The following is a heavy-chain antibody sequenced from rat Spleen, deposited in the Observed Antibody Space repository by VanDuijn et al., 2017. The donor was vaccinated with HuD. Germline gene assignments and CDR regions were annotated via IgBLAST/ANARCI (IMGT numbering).Heavy chain of an antibody. CDR3: ARLSNYYSSPPFAY. Sequence: QVQLKESGPGLVQPSQTLSLTCTVSGLSLTSTSVSWIRQPPGKGLEWMGVMWSDGGTDYNSGIKSRLSISRDTSKGQVFLKMNSLQTEDTAMYFCARLSNYYSSPPFAYWGQGTLVTVSS. D-gene: IGHD1-2*01. CDR2: MWSDGGT. V-gene: IGHV2-47*01. J-gene: IGHJ3*01. CDR1: GLSLTSTS.